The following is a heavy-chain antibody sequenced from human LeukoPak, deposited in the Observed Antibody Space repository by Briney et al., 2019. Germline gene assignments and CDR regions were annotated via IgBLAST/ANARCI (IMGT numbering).Heavy chain of an antibody. CDR3: ARDQAWGFGELLDY. Sequence: ASVKVSCKASGYTFTSYAMNWVRQAPGQGLEWMAWINTNTGNPTYAQGFTGRFVFSLDTSVSTAYLQISSLKAEDTAVYYCARDQAWGFGELLDYWGQGTLVTVSS. V-gene: IGHV7-4-1*02. CDR1: GYTFTSYA. J-gene: IGHJ4*02. D-gene: IGHD3-10*01. CDR2: INTNTGNP.